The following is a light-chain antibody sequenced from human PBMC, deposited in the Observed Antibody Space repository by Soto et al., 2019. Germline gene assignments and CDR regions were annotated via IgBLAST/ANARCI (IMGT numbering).Light chain of an antibody. J-gene: IGKJ2*01. V-gene: IGKV1-5*03. CDR1: QLISHW. CDR2: KAS. Sequence: IQMTQSPSTLSASVGDRVTITCRATQLISHWLAWYQQKPGKAPKLLISKASTLASGVPSRFSGGISGTDFTLTITGLQPDDFATYYCQQYSVYPRTFGQGTKLEI. CDR3: QQYSVYPRT.